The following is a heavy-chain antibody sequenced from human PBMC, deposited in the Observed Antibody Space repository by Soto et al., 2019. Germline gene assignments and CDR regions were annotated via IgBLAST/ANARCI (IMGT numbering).Heavy chain of an antibody. D-gene: IGHD3-9*01. V-gene: IGHV1-69*12. J-gene: IGHJ6*02. CDR2: ILPIFGTA. CDR1: GGTFSRHG. Sequence: QVQLVQSGAEVKKPGSSVKVSCKASGGTFSRHGISWVRQAPGQGLEWLGGILPIFGTANYPQKFQGRVTITADESTSTAYRELSSIRSEDTAVYYCASNDDILTGSYYCGMDVWGQGTTVTVSS. CDR3: ASNDDILTGSYYCGMDV.